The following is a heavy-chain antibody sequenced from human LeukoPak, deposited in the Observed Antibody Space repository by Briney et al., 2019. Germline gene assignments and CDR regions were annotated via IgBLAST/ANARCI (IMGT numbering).Heavy chain of an antibody. J-gene: IGHJ4*02. D-gene: IGHD2-15*01. CDR1: GDSISSGNNH. CDR3: ARGWNYFEY. V-gene: IGHV4-30-4*01. CDR2: IYYSGST. Sequence: PSETLSLTCTVSGDSISSGNNHWSWIRQPPGKGLEWIGYIYYSGSTYYNPSLKSRVTISEDTSKNQFSLKVRSVTAADTAVYYCARGWNYFEYWGQGTLVTVSS.